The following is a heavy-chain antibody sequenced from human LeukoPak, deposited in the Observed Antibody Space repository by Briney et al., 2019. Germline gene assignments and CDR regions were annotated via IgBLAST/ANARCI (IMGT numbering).Heavy chain of an antibody. CDR3: ASRRLEWEPKPYFDY. CDR2: IIPIFGTA. J-gene: IGHJ4*02. CDR1: GGTFSSYA. Sequence: SVKVSCKASGGTFSSYAISWVRQAPGQGLEWMGGIIPIFGTANYAQKFQGRVTITADESTSTAYMELSSLRSEDTAVYYCASRRLEWEPKPYFDYWGQGTLVTVSS. V-gene: IGHV1-69*13. D-gene: IGHD1-26*01.